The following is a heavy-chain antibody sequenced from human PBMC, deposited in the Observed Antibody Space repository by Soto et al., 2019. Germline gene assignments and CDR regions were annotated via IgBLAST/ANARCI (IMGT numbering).Heavy chain of an antibody. CDR3: ARRRCSSTSCPRNYYGMDV. J-gene: IGHJ6*02. V-gene: IGHV5-10-1*01. Sequence: GEALKISGKTCGYSFSDYLISWVRQMPGKALEWMGRIDPSDSHTTYSPSFQGHVTFSADKSISTAYLLLKASDTAMYYCARRRCSSTSCPRNYYGMDVWGQGTTVTVSS. CDR2: IDPSDSHT. D-gene: IGHD2-2*01. CDR1: GYSFSDYL.